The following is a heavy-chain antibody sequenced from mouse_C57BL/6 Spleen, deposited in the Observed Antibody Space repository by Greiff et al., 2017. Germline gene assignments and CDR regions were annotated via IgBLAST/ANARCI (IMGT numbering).Heavy chain of an antibody. Sequence: VQLQQSGPELVKPGASVKMSCKASGYTFTDYNMHWVKQSHGKSLEWIGYINPNNGGTSYNQKFKGKATLTVNKSSSTAYMELRSLTSEDSAVYYCARGITTAPRGFAYWGQGTLVTVSA. CDR2: INPNNGGT. V-gene: IGHV1-22*01. D-gene: IGHD1-2*01. J-gene: IGHJ3*01. CDR1: GYTFTDYN. CDR3: ARGITTAPRGFAY.